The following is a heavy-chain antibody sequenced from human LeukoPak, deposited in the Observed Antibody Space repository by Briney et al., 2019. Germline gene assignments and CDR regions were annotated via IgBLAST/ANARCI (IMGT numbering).Heavy chain of an antibody. V-gene: IGHV1-2*02. J-gene: IGHJ4*02. CDR1: GYTFADYY. CDR2: IRPKSGGT. Sequence: ASVKVSCKASGYTFADYYVHWVRQAPGQGHEWVGWIRPKSGGTNYAQKFQGRVTMTRDTSISTAYMEQSRLTSDDTAVYYCARDSDAAAGLSFDCWGQRTLVTVSS. CDR3: ARDSDAAAGLSFDC. D-gene: IGHD6-13*01.